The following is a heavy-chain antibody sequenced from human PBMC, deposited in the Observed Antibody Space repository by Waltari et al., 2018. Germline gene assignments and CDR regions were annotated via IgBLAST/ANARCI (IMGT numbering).Heavy chain of an antibody. V-gene: IGHV3-7*01. Sequence: EVQLVESGGGLVQPGGSLRLSCAASGFTFSSYWMSWVRHAPGKGLEWVANIKQDGSEKYYVYSVKGRFTISRDNAKNSLYLQMNSLRAEDTAVYYCARDSQVAAASTGYWGQGTLVTVSS. CDR3: ARDSQVAAASTGY. CDR2: IKQDGSEK. J-gene: IGHJ4*02. D-gene: IGHD6-13*01. CDR1: GFTFSSYW.